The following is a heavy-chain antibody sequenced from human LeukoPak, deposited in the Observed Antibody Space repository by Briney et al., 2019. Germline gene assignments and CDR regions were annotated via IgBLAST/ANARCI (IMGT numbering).Heavy chain of an antibody. CDR1: GFTFSDYY. V-gene: IGHV3-11*04. CDR3: ARSYSSSWYEFDY. Sequence: TGGSLRLSCAASGFTFSDYYMSWIREAPGKGVEWVSYISSSGSTIYYADSVKGRFTISRDNAKNSLYLQMNSLRAEDTAVYYCARSYSSSWYEFDYWGQGTLVTVSS. D-gene: IGHD6-13*01. J-gene: IGHJ4*02. CDR2: ISSSGSTI.